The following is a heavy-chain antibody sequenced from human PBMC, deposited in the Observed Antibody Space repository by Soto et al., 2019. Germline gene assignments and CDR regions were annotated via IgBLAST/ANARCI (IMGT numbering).Heavy chain of an antibody. D-gene: IGHD2-2*01. Sequence: EVQLLESGGGLVQPGGSLRLSGAASGFTFSSYAMSWVRQAPGKGLEWVSTISGSGGSTYYADSVKGRFTISRDNSKNTLYLQMNSLRAEDTAVYYCAKDARDVVVPAAIKWIQLPLDYWGQGTLVTVSS. CDR2: ISGSGGST. CDR3: AKDARDVVVPAAIKWIQLPLDY. CDR1: GFTFSSYA. V-gene: IGHV3-23*01. J-gene: IGHJ4*02.